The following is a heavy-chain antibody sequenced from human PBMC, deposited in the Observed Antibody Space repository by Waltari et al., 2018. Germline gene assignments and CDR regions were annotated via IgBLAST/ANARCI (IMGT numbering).Heavy chain of an antibody. CDR3: ARGVTTVEY. V-gene: IGHV3-7*04. Sequence: EVQLVESGGGLVQPGGSLRLSCSGSGFTFTNHWMSWVRQAPGRGPKWLASIKQYGSRKYYVDSMKGRFTISRDNAKNTLSLQMGSLRAGGTAVYFCARGVTTVEYWGQGTLVTVSS. J-gene: IGHJ4*02. CDR1: GFTFTNHW. CDR2: IKQYGSRK. D-gene: IGHD2-21*02.